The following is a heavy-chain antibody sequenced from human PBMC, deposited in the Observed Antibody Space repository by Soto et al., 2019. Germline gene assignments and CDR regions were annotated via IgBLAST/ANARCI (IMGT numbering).Heavy chain of an antibody. Sequence: GASVKVSCKASGYTFTSYYMHWVRQAPGQGLEWMGIINPSGGSTSYAQKFQGRVTMTRDTSTSTVYMELSSLRSEDTAVYYCARDQNYYDSSVYYFPLTWGQGTLVTVSS. CDR1: GYTFTSYY. J-gene: IGHJ5*02. V-gene: IGHV1-46*01. D-gene: IGHD3-22*01. CDR3: ARDQNYYDSSVYYFPLT. CDR2: INPSGGST.